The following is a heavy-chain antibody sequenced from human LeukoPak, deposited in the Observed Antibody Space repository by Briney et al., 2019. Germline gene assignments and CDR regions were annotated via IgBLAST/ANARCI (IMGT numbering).Heavy chain of an antibody. J-gene: IGHJ6*03. D-gene: IGHD6-6*01. CDR1: GFTFSDYY. CDR2: IYSGGST. CDR3: ARKRLVGNYYYYMDV. V-gene: IGHV3-66*01. Sequence: PGGSLRLSCAASGFTFSDYYMSWVRQAPGKGLEWVSVIYSGGSTYYADSVKGRFTISRDNSKNTLYLQMNSLRAEDTAVYYCARKRLVGNYYYYMDVWGKGTTVTVSS.